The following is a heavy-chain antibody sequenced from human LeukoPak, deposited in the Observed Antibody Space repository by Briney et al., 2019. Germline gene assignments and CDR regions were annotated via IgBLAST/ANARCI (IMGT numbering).Heavy chain of an antibody. V-gene: IGHV4-39*07. D-gene: IGHD3-22*01. CDR2: IYYSGST. Sequence: PSETLSLTCTVSGGSISSSSYYWGWIRQPTGKGLEWIGSIYYSGSTYYNPSLKRRLTISVDTSKNHFSLNLTSVTAADTAIYYCARDYYDNSGFRYFDYWGQGTLVIVSS. J-gene: IGHJ4*02. CDR3: ARDYYDNSGFRYFDY. CDR1: GGSISSSSYY.